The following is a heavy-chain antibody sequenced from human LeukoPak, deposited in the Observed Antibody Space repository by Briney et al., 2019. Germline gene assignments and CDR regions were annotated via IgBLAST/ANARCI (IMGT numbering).Heavy chain of an antibody. Sequence: SETLSLTCTVSGGSISSYYWSWIRQPPGKGLEWIGYIYYSGSTNYNPSLKSRVTISVDTSKNQVSLKPNSVTAADTAVYYCARGSGWYYYWGQGTLVTVSS. J-gene: IGHJ4*02. CDR3: ARGSGWYYY. CDR2: IYYSGST. D-gene: IGHD6-19*01. CDR1: GGSISSYY. V-gene: IGHV4-59*01.